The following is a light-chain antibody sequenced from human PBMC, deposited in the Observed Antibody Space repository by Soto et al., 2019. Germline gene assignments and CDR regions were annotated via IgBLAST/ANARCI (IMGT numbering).Light chain of an antibody. V-gene: IGKV3-20*01. CDR3: QQYGSSPRT. J-gene: IGKJ5*01. CDR1: QSVRTTY. CDR2: EAS. Sequence: EIVLTQSPGTLSLSPGERATLSCRASQSVRTTYLAWYQQKPGQAPRLLIYEASTRATGVPARFSGSGSGTDFTLTISRLEPEDFAVYYCQQYGSSPRTFGQGTRLEIK.